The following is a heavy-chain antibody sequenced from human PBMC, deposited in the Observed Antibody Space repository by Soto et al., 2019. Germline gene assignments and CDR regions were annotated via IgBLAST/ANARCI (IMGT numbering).Heavy chain of an antibody. V-gene: IGHV3-7*01. D-gene: IGHD3-10*01. CDR1: GFTFSSYW. CDR3: ARDTYYYGSGSFSS. J-gene: IGHJ4*02. CDR2: IKQDGSEK. Sequence: GGSLRLSCAASGFTFSSYWMSWVRQAPGKGLEWVANIKQDGSEKYYVDSVKGRFTISRDNAKNSLYLQMNSLRAEDTAVYYCARDTYYYGSGSFSSWGQGTLVTVSS.